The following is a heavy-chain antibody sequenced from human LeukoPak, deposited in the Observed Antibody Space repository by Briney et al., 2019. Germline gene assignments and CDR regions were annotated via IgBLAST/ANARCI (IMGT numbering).Heavy chain of an antibody. Sequence: WASVKVSCKASGYTFTGYYMHWVRQAPGQGLEWMGWINPNSGGTNYAQKFQGRVTMTRDTSISTAYMELSRLRSDDTAVYYCAKAITYYDFWSATNYYYYYGMDVWGQGTTVTVSS. CDR1: GYTFTGYY. CDR3: AKAITYYDFWSATNYYYYYGMDV. V-gene: IGHV1-2*02. CDR2: INPNSGGT. J-gene: IGHJ6*02. D-gene: IGHD3-3*01.